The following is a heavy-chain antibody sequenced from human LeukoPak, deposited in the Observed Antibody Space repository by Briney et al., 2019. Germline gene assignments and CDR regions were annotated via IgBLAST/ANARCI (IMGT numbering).Heavy chain of an antibody. CDR2: IDNDGSGT. J-gene: IGHJ3*01. Sequence: PGGSLGLSCAASGFTFRSYWMYWVRQVPGKGLEYVSRIDNDGSGTTYAGSVKGRFTISRDNGNNGVFLQMNSLRAEDTAMYYCARGGMDHAFDVWGQGTMVTVSS. CDR1: GFTFRSYW. D-gene: IGHD2-8*01. CDR3: ARGGMDHAFDV. V-gene: IGHV3-74*01.